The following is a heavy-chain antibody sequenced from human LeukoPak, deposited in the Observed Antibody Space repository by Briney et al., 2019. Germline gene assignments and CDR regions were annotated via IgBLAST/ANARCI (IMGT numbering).Heavy chain of an antibody. V-gene: IGHV1-18*01. J-gene: IGHJ5*02. CDR3: ARSSLFNWFDP. Sequence: SVQVSCKASGYTFTSYGISWVRQAPGQGLEWMGWLSAYNGNTNYAQKLQGRVTMTTDTSTSTAYMELRSLRSDDTAVYYCARSSLFNWFDPWGQGTLVTVSS. CDR1: GYTFTSYG. CDR2: LSAYNGNT.